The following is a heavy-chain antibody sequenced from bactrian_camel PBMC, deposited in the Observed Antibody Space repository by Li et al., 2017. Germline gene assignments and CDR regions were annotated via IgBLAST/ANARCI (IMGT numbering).Heavy chain of an antibody. CDR1: GATYDGLC. J-gene: IGHJ4*01. CDR2: IDSDGDA. D-gene: IGHD3*01. Sequence: QVQLVESGGGSVQAGGSLRLSCAASGATYDGLCMGWFRQGPGKEREAVATIDSDGDAIYASSVKGRFTISQDNVKNTLYLEMNALEAEDTAMYYCAVTRLRLGNDFCNDYGLDRGRQYNYWGQGTQVTVS. V-gene: IGHV3S55*01. CDR3: AVTRLRLGNDFCNDYGLDRGRQYNY.